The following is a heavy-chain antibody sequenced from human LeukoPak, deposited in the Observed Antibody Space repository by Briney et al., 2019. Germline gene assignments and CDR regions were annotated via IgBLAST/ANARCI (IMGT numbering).Heavy chain of an antibody. Sequence: SETLSLTCTVSGVSISTSNYYWGWIRQPPGKGLEWIGSIYYSGSTYYNPSLKSQITISVDTSKNQFSLQLNSVTPEDTAVYYCARDGFPATSSCPLDSWGQGTLVTVSS. J-gene: IGHJ4*02. CDR3: ARDGFPATSSCPLDS. D-gene: IGHD6-13*01. V-gene: IGHV4-39*02. CDR2: IYYSGST. CDR1: GVSISTSNYY.